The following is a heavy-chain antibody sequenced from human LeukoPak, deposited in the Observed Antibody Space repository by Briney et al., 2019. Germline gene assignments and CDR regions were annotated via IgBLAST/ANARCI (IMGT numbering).Heavy chain of an antibody. D-gene: IGHD6-13*01. V-gene: IGHV3-48*01. Sequence: PGGSLRLSCAASGFTFSSYSMNWVRQAPGKGLEWVSYISSSSSTIYYADSVKGRFTISRDNAKNSLYLQMNSLRAEDTAVYYCTRGVFNYFDYWGQGTLVTVSS. J-gene: IGHJ4*02. CDR2: ISSSSSTI. CDR3: TRGVFNYFDY. CDR1: GFTFSSYS.